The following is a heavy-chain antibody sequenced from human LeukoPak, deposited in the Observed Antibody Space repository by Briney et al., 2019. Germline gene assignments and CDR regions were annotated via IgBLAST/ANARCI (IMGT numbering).Heavy chain of an antibody. D-gene: IGHD3-10*01. J-gene: IGHJ4*02. Sequence: GGSLKLSCAASGFTFSGSAMHWVRQASGKGLEWVGRIRSKANSYATAYAASVKGRFTISRDDSKNTAYLQMNSLKTEGTAVYYCSRHPHHCGSGSYYPGDYWGQGTLVTVSS. V-gene: IGHV3-73*01. CDR1: GFTFSGSA. CDR2: IRSKANSYAT. CDR3: SRHPHHCGSGSYYPGDY.